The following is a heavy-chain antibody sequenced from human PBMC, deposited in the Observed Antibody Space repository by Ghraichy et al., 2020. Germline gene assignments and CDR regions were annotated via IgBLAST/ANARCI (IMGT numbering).Heavy chain of an antibody. CDR1: GGSISSGGYY. CDR3: ARDLNGEDYWYFDL. Sequence: SETLSLTCTVSGGSISSGGYYWSWIRQHPGKGLEWIGYIYYSGSTYYNPSLKSRVTISVDTSKNQFSLKLSSVTAADTAVYYCARDLNGEDYWYFDLWGRGTLVTVSS. CDR2: IYYSGST. V-gene: IGHV4-31*03. J-gene: IGHJ2*01. D-gene: IGHD4-17*01.